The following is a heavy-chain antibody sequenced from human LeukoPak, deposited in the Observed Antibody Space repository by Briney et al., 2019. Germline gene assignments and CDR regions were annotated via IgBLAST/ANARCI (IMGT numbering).Heavy chain of an antibody. V-gene: IGHV1-18*01. CDR3: ARDTARITTPGGPDY. CDR2: ISAYNGDT. CDR1: GYTFASYG. D-gene: IGHD6-13*01. J-gene: IGHJ4*02. Sequence: ASVKVSRKASGYTFASYGISWVRQAPGQGLEWMGWISAYNGDTKYAQHLQGRVTLTTDTSTGTAYMELRSLTSDDTALYYCARDTARITTPGGPDYWGQGTLVTVSS.